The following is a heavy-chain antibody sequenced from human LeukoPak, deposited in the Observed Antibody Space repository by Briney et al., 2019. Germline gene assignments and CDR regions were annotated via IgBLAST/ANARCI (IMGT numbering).Heavy chain of an antibody. D-gene: IGHD6-19*01. CDR3: ARDSGWTFDS. V-gene: IGHV3-7*01. CDR1: GFTFSSYW. Sequence: GGSLRLSCAASGFTFSSYWMSWVRRAPGKGLEWVANTNQDGSREKYVDSVRGRFTVSRDNAKNSVYLQMNSLGVEDTAIYYCARDSGWTFDSWGQGTLVTVSS. CDR2: TNQDGSRE. J-gene: IGHJ4*02.